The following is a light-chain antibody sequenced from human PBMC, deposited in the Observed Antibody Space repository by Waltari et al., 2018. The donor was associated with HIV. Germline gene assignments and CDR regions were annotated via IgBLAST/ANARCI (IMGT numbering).Light chain of an antibody. CDR2: EDS. J-gene: IGLJ3*02. CDR3: YSTDSSDWV. Sequence: SYELTQPPSVSVSPGQTARITCSGDALPTKYAYWYQQKSGQAPVLVIYEDSKRPSGIPERFSGSSSGTMATLTISGAQVEDEADYYCYSTDSSDWVFGGGTKLTVL. V-gene: IGLV3-10*01. CDR1: ALPTKY.